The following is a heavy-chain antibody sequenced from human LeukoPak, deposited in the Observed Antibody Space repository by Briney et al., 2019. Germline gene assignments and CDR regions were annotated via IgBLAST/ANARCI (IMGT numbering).Heavy chain of an antibody. CDR1: GFTFSSYW. J-gene: IGHJ6*03. Sequence: GGSLRLSCAASGFTFSSYWMHWVRQAPGKGLVWVSRINSDGSSTSYADSVKGRFTISRDNAKNTLYLQMNSLRAEDTAVYYCARGNLDYYYYYMDVWGKGTTVTVSS. CDR2: INSDGSST. CDR3: ARGNLDYYYYYMDV. V-gene: IGHV3-74*01. D-gene: IGHD1-14*01.